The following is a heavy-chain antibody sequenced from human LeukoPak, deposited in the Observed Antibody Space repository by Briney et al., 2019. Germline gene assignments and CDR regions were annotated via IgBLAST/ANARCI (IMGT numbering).Heavy chain of an antibody. D-gene: IGHD5-12*01. CDR1: GGSISSYY. J-gene: IGHJ4*02. CDR3: ARIPYSGYDIDY. Sequence: SETLSLPCTVSGGSISSYYWSWIRQPPGKGLEWIGYFYYSGSTNYNPSLKSRVTISVDTSKTQFSLKLSSVTAADTAVYYCARIPYSGYDIDYWGQGTLVTVSS. CDR2: FYYSGST. V-gene: IGHV4-59*08.